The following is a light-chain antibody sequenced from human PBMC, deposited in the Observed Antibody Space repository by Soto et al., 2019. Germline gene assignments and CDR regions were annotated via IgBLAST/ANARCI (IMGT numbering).Light chain of an antibody. CDR1: SSDVGGYNY. CDR2: EVS. V-gene: IGLV2-14*01. Sequence: SVLTQPASVSGSPGQSITISCTGTSSDVGGYNYVSWYQQHPGKAPKLMIYEVSNRPSGVSNRFSGSKSGNTASLTISGLQAEDEADYYCSSYTSSSTLFGTGTKVTRP. CDR3: SSYTSSSTL. J-gene: IGLJ1*01.